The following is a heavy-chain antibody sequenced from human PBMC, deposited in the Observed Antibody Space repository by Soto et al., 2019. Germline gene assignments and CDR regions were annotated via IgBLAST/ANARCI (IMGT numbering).Heavy chain of an antibody. D-gene: IGHD3-22*01. J-gene: IGHJ4*02. CDR2: ISSNGGTT. Sequence: GGSLRLSCSASGFTFSNYAMHWVRQAPGKRLEFVSAISSNGGTTYYADSVKGRFTISRDNSKNALYVQMSSLRAEDTAVYYCVKVGYYDSSGYYYDYWGQGXLVTVYS. CDR3: VKVGYYDSSGYYYDY. CDR1: GFTFSNYA. V-gene: IGHV3-64*05.